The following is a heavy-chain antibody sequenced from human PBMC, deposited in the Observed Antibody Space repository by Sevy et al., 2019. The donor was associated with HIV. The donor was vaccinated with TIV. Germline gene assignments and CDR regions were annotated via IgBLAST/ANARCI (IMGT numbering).Heavy chain of an antibody. CDR2: IHYSGRT. V-gene: IGHV4-30-4*01. Sequence: SETLSLTCTVSGGSITTTDYYWSWIRQSPRKGLEWIGYIHYSGRTYYNPSLKSRVTMSVDTSRNQFSLRLNSVTATDRAVYYWARGVGGPGVMITFGGVKYAFDFWGQGRTVTVSS. D-gene: IGHD3-16*01. CDR1: GGSITTTDYY. CDR3: ARGVGGPGVMITFGGVKYAFDF. J-gene: IGHJ3*01.